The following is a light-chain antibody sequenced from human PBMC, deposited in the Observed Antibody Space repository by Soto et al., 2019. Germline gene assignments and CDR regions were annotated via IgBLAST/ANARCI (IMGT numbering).Light chain of an antibody. CDR1: SSDLGSYNL. Sequence: QSALSQPASVSGSPGQSITLSCTGTSSDLGSYNLVSWYQQHPGKAPKLIISKVTQRPSGVPSRFSGSRSGNAASLTISGLQAEDEADYYCCSYAGSRSYVFGTGTKVTVL. CDR3: CSYAGSRSYV. J-gene: IGLJ1*01. V-gene: IGLV2-23*02. CDR2: KVT.